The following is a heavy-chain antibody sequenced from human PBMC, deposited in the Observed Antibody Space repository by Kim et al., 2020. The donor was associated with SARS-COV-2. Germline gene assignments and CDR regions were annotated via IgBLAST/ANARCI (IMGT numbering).Heavy chain of an antibody. V-gene: IGHV3-7*01. CDR1: GFTFSTYW. J-gene: IGHJ4*02. Sequence: GGSLRLSCAASGFTFSTYWMSWVRQAPGKGRECLAHIKEDGSQKYYVDSVKGRFTVSRDNAKNSVYLQMSNLRAEDTAVYYCARDLDGDHGEAFDHWGQGTLVTVSS. D-gene: IGHD4-17*01. CDR3: ARDLDGDHGEAFDH. CDR2: IKEDGSQK.